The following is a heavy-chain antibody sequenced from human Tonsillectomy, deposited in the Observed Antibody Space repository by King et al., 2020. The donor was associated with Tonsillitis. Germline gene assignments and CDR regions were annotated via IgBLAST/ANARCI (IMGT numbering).Heavy chain of an antibody. D-gene: IGHD2-15*01. CDR1: GFTFSSYA. CDR3: AKDPLGYCSGGSCYSNDAFDI. Sequence: VQLVESGGGLVQPGGSLRLSCAASGFTFSSYAMSWVRQAPGKGLEWVSAISGNGGSTYYADSVKGRFTISRDNSKNTLYLQMNSLRAEDTAVYYCAKDPLGYCSGGSCYSNDAFDIWGQGXXVTVSS. V-gene: IGHV3-23*04. CDR2: ISGNGGST. J-gene: IGHJ3*02.